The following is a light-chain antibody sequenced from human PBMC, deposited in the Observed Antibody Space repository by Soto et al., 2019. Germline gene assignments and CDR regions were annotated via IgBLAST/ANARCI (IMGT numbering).Light chain of an antibody. CDR3: QQYKT. CDR2: AAS. V-gene: IGKV3-15*01. Sequence: EIVVTQSPATLSVSLGERVTLSCKVSQSVSSNLAWYQHKPGQAPRLLIYAASTRATGVPARFSGSGSGTDFTLTISSLQSEDFAVYDCQQYKTFGPGTRVDIK. J-gene: IGKJ3*01. CDR1: QSVSSN.